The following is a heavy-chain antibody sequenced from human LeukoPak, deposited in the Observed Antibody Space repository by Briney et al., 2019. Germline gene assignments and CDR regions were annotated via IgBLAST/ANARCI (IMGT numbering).Heavy chain of an antibody. CDR1: GYTFTSYD. CDR3: ARDDVVVTLDY. D-gene: IGHD2-21*02. Sequence: GASVKVSCKASGYTFTSYDINWVRQAPGQGLEWMGWINTNTGNPTYAQGFTGRFVFSLDTSVSTAYLQISSLKAEDTAVYYCARDDVVVTLDYWGQGTLVTVSS. J-gene: IGHJ4*02. V-gene: IGHV7-4-1*02. CDR2: INTNTGNP.